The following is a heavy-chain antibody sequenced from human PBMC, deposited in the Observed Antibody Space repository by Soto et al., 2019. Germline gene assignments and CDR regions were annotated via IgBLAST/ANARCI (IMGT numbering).Heavy chain of an antibody. CDR3: ARSLWGDCGGDCYYDAFDI. J-gene: IGHJ3*02. Sequence: SVKVSCKASGGTFSSYAISWVRQAPGQGLEWMGGIIPIFGTANYAQKFQGRVTITADESTSTAYMELSSLRSEDTAEYYCARSLWGDCGGDCYYDAFDIWGQGTMVTVSS. CDR1: GGTFSSYA. CDR2: IIPIFGTA. D-gene: IGHD2-21*02. V-gene: IGHV1-69*13.